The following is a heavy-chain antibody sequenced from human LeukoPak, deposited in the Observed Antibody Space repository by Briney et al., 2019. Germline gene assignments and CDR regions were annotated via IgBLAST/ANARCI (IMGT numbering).Heavy chain of an antibody. Sequence: GGSLRLSCAASGFTFSSYAMHWVRQAPGKGLEWVAVISYDGSNKYYADSVKGRFTISRDNSKNTLYLQMNSLRAEDTAMYYCARGEAGIAVAGTLDYWGQGTLVTVSS. CDR1: GFTFSSYA. CDR2: ISYDGSNK. V-gene: IGHV3-30-3*01. D-gene: IGHD6-19*01. J-gene: IGHJ4*02. CDR3: ARGEAGIAVAGTLDY.